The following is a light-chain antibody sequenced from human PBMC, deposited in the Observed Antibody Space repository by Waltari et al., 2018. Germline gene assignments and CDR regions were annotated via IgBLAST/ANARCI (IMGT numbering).Light chain of an antibody. CDR3: CSYGVRVF. CDR1: SSAIGNYNFF. J-gene: IGLJ2*01. Sequence: QSALTQPASVSGSPGQSITISCTGTSSAIGNYNFFFSWYQPRPGEAPKLIIYEGNGRPSGVSDRFSGSKSGNAASLTISGLQAEDEAHYYCCSYGVRVFFGGGTKLTVL. V-gene: IGLV2-23*01. CDR2: EGN.